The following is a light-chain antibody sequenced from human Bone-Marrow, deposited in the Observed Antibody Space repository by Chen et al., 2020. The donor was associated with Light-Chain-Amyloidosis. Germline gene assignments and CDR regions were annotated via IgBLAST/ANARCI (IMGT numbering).Light chain of an antibody. CDR3: QSDDPSVRV. J-gene: IGLJ3*02. Sequence: FMLTQPRAVSESPGKTVTISCTRSSGSIAGNYVQWFQQRPGRSPTTVIFEDNLRPPGVTDRFSASIGTFSNSASLSISGLKPADEAGYYCQSDDPSVRVFGGGTRLTVL. V-gene: IGLV6-57*01. CDR1: SGSIAGNY. CDR2: EDN.